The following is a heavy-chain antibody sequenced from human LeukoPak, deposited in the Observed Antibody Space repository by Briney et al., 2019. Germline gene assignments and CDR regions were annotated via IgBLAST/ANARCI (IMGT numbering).Heavy chain of an antibody. CDR3: AKRYCSSTTCYDDRGAFDY. V-gene: IGHV3-30*18. CDR2: ISNDGSNK. CDR1: GFQFSTYG. D-gene: IGHD2-2*01. J-gene: IGHJ4*02. Sequence: GGSLRLSCAASGFQFSTYGMHWVRQAPGKGLEWVAAISNDGSNKFYTDSVKGRFTISRDNPKSTMNLQMDSLRAEDTAVYYCAKRYCSSTTCYDDRGAFDYWGQGTLVTVSS.